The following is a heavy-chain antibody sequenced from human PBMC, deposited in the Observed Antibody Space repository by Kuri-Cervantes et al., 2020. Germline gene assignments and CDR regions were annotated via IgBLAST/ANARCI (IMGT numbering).Heavy chain of an antibody. CDR1: GGSTSNYY. J-gene: IGHJ6*03. CDR3: ARDSSGWGGHYYYYYYMDV. V-gene: IGHV4-59*12. CDR2: IYYSGTT. Sequence: SETLSLTCTVSGGSTSNYYWSWIRQPPGKGLEWIGYIYYSGTTKYNPSLKSRVTISIDTSKNQFSLKLSSVTAADTAVYYCARDSSGWGGHYYYYYYMDVWGKGTTVTVSS. D-gene: IGHD6-19*01.